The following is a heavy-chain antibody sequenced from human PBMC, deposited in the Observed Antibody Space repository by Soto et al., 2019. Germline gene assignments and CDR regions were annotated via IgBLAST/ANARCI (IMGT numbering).Heavy chain of an antibody. V-gene: IGHV3-23*01. CDR1: GFTFSSYA. CDR3: AKRMYYYDSSGYVPSAFDI. D-gene: IGHD3-22*01. J-gene: IGHJ3*02. CDR2: ISGSGGST. Sequence: LRLSCAASGFTFSSYAMSWVRQAPGKGLEWVSAISGSGGSTYYADSVKGRFTISRDNSKNTLYLQMNSLRAEDTAVYYCAKRMYYYDSSGYVPSAFDIWGQGTMVTVSS.